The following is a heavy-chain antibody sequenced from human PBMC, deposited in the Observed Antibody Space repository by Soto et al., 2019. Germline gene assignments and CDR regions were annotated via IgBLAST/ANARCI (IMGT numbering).Heavy chain of an antibody. V-gene: IGHV1-18*01. J-gene: IGHJ4*02. Sequence: QVQLVQSGTEKKKPGASVKVSCKASGYTFTAYGINRVRQAPGQGLEWMGWISNYNGNTNYAQRLHGRVTMTTDTSTTKAYMDMRSLRSDDTAVYYCARTHGELRGAWYNESWAQGTMVTVAS. CDR2: ISNYNGNT. CDR1: GYTFTAYG. D-gene: IGHD1-1*01. CDR3: ARTHGELRGAWYNES.